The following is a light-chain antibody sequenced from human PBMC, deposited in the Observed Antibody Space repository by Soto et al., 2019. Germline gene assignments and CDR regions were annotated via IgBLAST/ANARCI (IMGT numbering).Light chain of an antibody. Sequence: GGRVTITCRASQGISSYLAWYQQKPGKAPKLLIYAASTLQSGVPSRFSGSGSGTDFTLTISCLQSEDFATYYCQQYYSYPHTFGQGTKVDIX. CDR2: AAS. V-gene: IGKV1-8*01. J-gene: IGKJ2*01. CDR1: QGISSY. CDR3: QQYYSYPHT.